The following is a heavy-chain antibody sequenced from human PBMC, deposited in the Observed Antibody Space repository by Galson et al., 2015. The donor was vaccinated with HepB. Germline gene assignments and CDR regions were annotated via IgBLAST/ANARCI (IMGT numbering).Heavy chain of an antibody. Sequence: SLRLSCAGSGFTFSNYAMSWVRQTPGKGLEWVSVISASGTGTYYADSVKGRFTISRDNSKNTVYLQMNNLRAEDTAVYYCASLPRGVGAPLDYWGQGTLVTVSS. CDR2: ISASGTGT. CDR1: GFTFSNYA. CDR3: ASLPRGVGAPLDY. D-gene: IGHD1-26*01. V-gene: IGHV3-23*01. J-gene: IGHJ4*02.